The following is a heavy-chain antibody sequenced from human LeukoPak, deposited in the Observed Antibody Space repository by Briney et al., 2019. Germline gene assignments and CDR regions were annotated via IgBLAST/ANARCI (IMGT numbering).Heavy chain of an antibody. J-gene: IGHJ4*02. Sequence: SETLSLTCTVSGVSIRNYCWNWIRQPPGKGLEWIGYICDSGNIDYKPSLKSRVTISVDTSKNQFSLKLPSATAADTAVYYCARWHSHGRYFDYWGQGALVTVSS. CDR3: ARWHSHGRYFDY. D-gene: IGHD1-26*01. CDR2: ICDSGNI. V-gene: IGHV4-59*01. CDR1: GVSIRNYC.